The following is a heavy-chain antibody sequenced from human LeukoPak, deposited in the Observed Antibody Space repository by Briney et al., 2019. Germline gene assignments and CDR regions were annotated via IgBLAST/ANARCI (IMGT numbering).Heavy chain of an antibody. Sequence: GGSLRLSCAASGFTFSNYGMHWVRQAPGKGLEWVAVIWYDGSNKYYGDSVKGRFTISRDNSKNTLYLQMNSLRAEDTAVYYCAKGGKWDVTPFDYWGQGTLVTVSS. CDR3: AKGGKWDVTPFDY. CDR1: GFTFSNYG. D-gene: IGHD1-26*01. J-gene: IGHJ4*02. CDR2: IWYDGSNK. V-gene: IGHV3-33*06.